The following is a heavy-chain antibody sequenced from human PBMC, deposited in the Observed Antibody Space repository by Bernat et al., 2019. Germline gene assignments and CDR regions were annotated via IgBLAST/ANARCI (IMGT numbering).Heavy chain of an antibody. V-gene: IGHV3-21*01. CDR3: ARVPIDIVVGPAGYLFDY. D-gene: IGHD2-2*01. Sequence: VQLVESGGGLVKPGGSLRLSCAASGFTFSSYSMNWVRQAPGKGLEWVSSISSSSSYIYYADSVKGRFTISRDNAKNSLYLQMTRLRDEDTAVYYCARVPIDIVVGPAGYLFDYWGQGTLVTVSS. CDR1: GFTFSSYS. J-gene: IGHJ4*02. CDR2: ISSSSSYI.